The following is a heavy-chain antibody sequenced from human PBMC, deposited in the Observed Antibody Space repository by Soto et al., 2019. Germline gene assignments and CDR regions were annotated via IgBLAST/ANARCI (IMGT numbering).Heavy chain of an antibody. CDR3: ARRGGGNPAALYGMDV. D-gene: IGHD2-15*01. CDR1: GGSISSSIYY. V-gene: IGHV4-39*01. Sequence: PSETLSLTCTVSGGSISSSIYYWGWIRQPPGKGLEWIGSIYYSGSTYYNPSLKSRVTISVDTSKNQFSLKLSSVTAADTAVYYCARRGGGNPAALYGMDVWGQGTTVTVSS. J-gene: IGHJ6*02. CDR2: IYYSGST.